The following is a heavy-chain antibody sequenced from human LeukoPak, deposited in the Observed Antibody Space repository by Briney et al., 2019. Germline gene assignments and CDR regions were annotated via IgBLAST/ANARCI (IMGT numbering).Heavy chain of an antibody. J-gene: IGHJ4*02. CDR1: EFTFSNYA. Sequence: GGSLRLSCAASEFTFSNYAMGWVRQAPGQGLECVSTIDPSGGSTYYADSVKGRFTISRDSSKSTLYLQMNSLRAEDTAVYYCAKRGRDWGRYFDYWGQGTLVTVSS. CDR3: AKRGRDWGRYFDY. D-gene: IGHD7-27*01. CDR2: IDPSGGST. V-gene: IGHV3-23*01.